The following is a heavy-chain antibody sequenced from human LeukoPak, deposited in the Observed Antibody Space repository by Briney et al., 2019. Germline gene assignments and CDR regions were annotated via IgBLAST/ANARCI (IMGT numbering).Heavy chain of an antibody. D-gene: IGHD2-21*01. CDR1: GFTFKNAW. J-gene: IGHJ6*02. V-gene: IGHV3-15*01. Sequence: PGGSLRLSCGASGFTFKNAWMSWVRRAPGKGLEWVGPIKSKPDGGTADYAAPVRGRFNISRDDSRNTLYLHMSSLKTDDTAVYYCTTLIVEPYYYGMDVWGLGTTVTVSS. CDR3: TTLIVEPYYYGMDV. CDR2: IKSKPDGGTA.